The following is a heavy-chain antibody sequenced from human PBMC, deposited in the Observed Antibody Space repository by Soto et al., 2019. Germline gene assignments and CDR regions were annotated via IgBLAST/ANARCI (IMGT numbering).Heavy chain of an antibody. D-gene: IGHD3-9*01. V-gene: IGHV4-39*01. Sequence: SETLSLTCTVSGGSISSSSYYWGWIRQPPGKGLEWIGSIYYSGSTYYNPSLKSRVTISVDTSKNQFSLKLSSVTAADTAVYYCVTGVLRYFDWLLSGPIDYWGQGTLVTVSS. J-gene: IGHJ4*02. CDR3: VTGVLRYFDWLLSGPIDY. CDR2: IYYSGST. CDR1: GGSISSSSYY.